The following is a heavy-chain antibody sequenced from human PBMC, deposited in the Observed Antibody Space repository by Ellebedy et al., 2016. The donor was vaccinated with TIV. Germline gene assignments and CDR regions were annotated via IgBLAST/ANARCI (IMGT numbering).Heavy chain of an antibody. CDR2: ISYDGSNK. CDR3: ARDSSGWHHYFDY. D-gene: IGHD6-19*01. Sequence: MHWVRQAPGKGLEWVAVISYDGSNKYYADSVKGRFTISRDNSKNTLYLQMNSLRAEDTAVYYCARDSSGWHHYFDYWGQGTLVTVSS. J-gene: IGHJ4*02. V-gene: IGHV3-30-3*01.